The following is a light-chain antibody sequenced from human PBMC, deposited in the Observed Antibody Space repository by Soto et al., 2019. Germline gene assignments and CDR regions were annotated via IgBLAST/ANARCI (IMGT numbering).Light chain of an antibody. CDR2: TSS. CDR3: QSYDTRLSGPV. CDR1: SSNLGADYD. Sequence: VLTQPPSVSGAPGQRVTISCTGSSSNLGADYDVHWYQQFPGTAPNLLIYTSSSRPSGVPDRFSGSKSGTSASLAITGLQAEDEAHYYCQSYDTRLSGPVFGGGTKLTVL. V-gene: IGLV1-40*01. J-gene: IGLJ3*02.